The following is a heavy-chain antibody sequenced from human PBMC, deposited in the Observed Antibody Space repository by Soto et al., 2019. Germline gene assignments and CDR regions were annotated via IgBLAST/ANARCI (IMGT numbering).Heavy chain of an antibody. J-gene: IGHJ4*02. Sequence: SETLSLTCAVYGGSFSGYYWSWIHQPPGKGLEWIGEINHSGSTNYNPSLKSRVTISVDTSKNQFSLKLSSVTAADTAVYYCARGFHYYGSGSYYEYWGQGTLVTVSS. CDR1: GGSFSGYY. CDR3: ARGFHYYGSGSYYEY. CDR2: INHSGST. V-gene: IGHV4-34*01. D-gene: IGHD3-10*01.